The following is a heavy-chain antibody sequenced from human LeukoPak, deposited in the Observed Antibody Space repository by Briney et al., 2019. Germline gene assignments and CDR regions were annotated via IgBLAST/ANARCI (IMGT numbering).Heavy chain of an antibody. Sequence: PSETLSLTCAVYGGSFSGYYWSWIRQPPGKGLEWIGEINHSGSTNYNPSLKSRVTISVDTSKNQFSLKLSSVTAADTAVYYCARRRLPGIAAAEWNYYGMDVWGQGTTVTVSS. CDR3: ARRRLPGIAAAEWNYYGMDV. CDR2: INHSGST. J-gene: IGHJ6*02. V-gene: IGHV4-34*01. CDR1: GGSFSGYY. D-gene: IGHD6-13*01.